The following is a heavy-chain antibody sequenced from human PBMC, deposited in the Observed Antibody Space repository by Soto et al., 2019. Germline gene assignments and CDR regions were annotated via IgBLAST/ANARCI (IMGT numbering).Heavy chain of an antibody. CDR3: AHTRAIVVIVAEDEYFQH. V-gene: IGHV2-5*02. J-gene: IGHJ1*01. D-gene: IGHD3-22*01. CDR1: GFSISTSGVG. CDR2: IYWVDDK. Sequence: QITLKESGPTLVKPTQTLTLTCTFSGFSISTSGVGVGWIRQPPGKGLEWLALIYWVDDKGNTPTLKGRLTITKDTSKTQVVLTMTNVAPADTATYSCAHTRAIVVIVAEDEYFQHWGQVTLVTVS.